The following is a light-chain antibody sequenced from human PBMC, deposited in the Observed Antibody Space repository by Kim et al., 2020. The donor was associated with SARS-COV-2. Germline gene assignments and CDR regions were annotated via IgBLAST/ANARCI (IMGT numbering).Light chain of an antibody. CDR1: ESVNTY. CDR2: GTS. CDR3: QQTYSAPYT. J-gene: IGKJ2*01. Sequence: YASVGDRVTITCRASESVNTYLDWYRVKPGKAPPLLIFGTSNLQSGVSSTLSGSGSGTEYTLTITSLQPEDFATYYCQQTYSAPYTFGQGTKLEI. V-gene: IGKV1-39*01.